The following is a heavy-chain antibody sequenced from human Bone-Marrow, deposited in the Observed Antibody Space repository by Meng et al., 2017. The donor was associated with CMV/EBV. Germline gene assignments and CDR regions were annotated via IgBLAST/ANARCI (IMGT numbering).Heavy chain of an antibody. CDR2: INPNSGGT. V-gene: IGHV1-2*02. J-gene: IGHJ6*02. Sequence: ASVKVSCKASGYTFTGYYKHWVRQAPGQGLEWMGWINPNSGGTNYAQKFQGRVTITTDESTSTAYMELSSLRSDDTAVYYCVTGTPYYYYYGMDVWGQGTTVTVSS. D-gene: IGHD1-14*01. CDR3: VTGTPYYYYYGMDV. CDR1: GYTFTGYY.